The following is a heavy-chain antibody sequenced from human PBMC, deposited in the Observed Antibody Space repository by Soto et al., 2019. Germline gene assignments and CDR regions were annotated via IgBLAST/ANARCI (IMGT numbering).Heavy chain of an antibody. D-gene: IGHD3-22*01. CDR3: AKDAAYYYDSSGPSIFDY. CDR1: GFTFSSYA. J-gene: IGHJ4*02. V-gene: IGHV3-23*01. CDR2: ISGSGGST. Sequence: PGGSLRLSCAASGFTFSSYAMSWVRQAPGKGLEWVSAISGSGGSTYYADSVKGRFTISRDNSKNTLYLQMNSLRAEDTAVYYCAKDAAYYYDSSGPSIFDYWGQGTLVTVSS.